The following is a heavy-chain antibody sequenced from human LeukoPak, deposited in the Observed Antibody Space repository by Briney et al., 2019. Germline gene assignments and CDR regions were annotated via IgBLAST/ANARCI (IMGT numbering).Heavy chain of an antibody. Sequence: PGGSLRLSCAASGFTVSSNYMSWVRQAPGKGLEWVSSISSSSSYIYYADSVKGRFTISRDNAKNSLYLQMNSLRAEDTAVYYCARDPDSHYLSYMDVWGKGTTVTVSS. CDR1: GFTVSSNY. V-gene: IGHV3-21*01. CDR3: ARDPDSHYLSYMDV. D-gene: IGHD1-14*01. J-gene: IGHJ6*03. CDR2: ISSSSSYI.